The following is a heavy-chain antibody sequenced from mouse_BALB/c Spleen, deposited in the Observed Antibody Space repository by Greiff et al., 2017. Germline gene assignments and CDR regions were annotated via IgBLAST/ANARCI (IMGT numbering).Heavy chain of an antibody. CDR2: IWAGGST. CDR1: GFSLTSYG. CDR3: ARDRNYYGSSYYYAMDY. Sequence: VQLVESGPGLVAPSQSLSITCTVSGFSLTSYGVHWVRQPPGKGLEWLGVIWAGGSTNYNSALMSRLSISKDNSKSQVFLKMNSLQTDDTAMYYCARDRNYYGSSYYYAMDYWGQGTSVTVSS. D-gene: IGHD1-1*01. J-gene: IGHJ4*01. V-gene: IGHV2-9*02.